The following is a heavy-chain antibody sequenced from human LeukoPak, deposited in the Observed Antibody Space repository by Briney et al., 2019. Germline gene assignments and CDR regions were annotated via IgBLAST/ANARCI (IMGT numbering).Heavy chain of an antibody. V-gene: IGHV3-23*01. CDR2: ISGSGGST. D-gene: IGHD3-16*02. J-gene: IGHJ4*02. CDR3: ARTAIKFGGVIVIPYYFDY. CDR1: GFTFSSYG. Sequence: GGSLRLSCAASGFTFSSYGMSWVRQAPGKGLEWVSAISGSGGSTYYADSVKGRFTISRDNAKNSLYLQMNSLRAEDTAVYYCARTAIKFGGVIVIPYYFDYWGQGTLVTVSS.